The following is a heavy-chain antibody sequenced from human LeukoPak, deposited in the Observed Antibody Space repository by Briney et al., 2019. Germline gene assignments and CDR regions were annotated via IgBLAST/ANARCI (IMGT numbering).Heavy chain of an antibody. CDR2: INSDGSSI. CDR3: AIRRYLAGFDY. Sequence: PGGSLRLSCAASGFTFSSYWMHWVRQAPGMGLVWVSRINSDGSSISYADSVKGRFTISRDNAKNTLYLQMNSLRAEDTAVYYCAIRRYLAGFDYWGQGTLVTVSS. CDR1: GFTFSSYW. V-gene: IGHV3-74*01. J-gene: IGHJ4*02. D-gene: IGHD3-16*02.